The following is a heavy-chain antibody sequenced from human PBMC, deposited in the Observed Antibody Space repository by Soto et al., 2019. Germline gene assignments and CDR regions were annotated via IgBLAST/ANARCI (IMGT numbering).Heavy chain of an antibody. V-gene: IGHV3-23*01. Sequence: EVQILESGGSLVQPGGSLRLSCAASGFSFSSAAMNWVRQAPGKGLEWVSIISGSDGRKYYVDSVKGRFTISRDNSKNTLYLDMNSLRAEDTAVYYCAKSLNINYKNWFDPWGQGTLVTVSS. CDR3: AKSLNINYKNWFDP. D-gene: IGHD1-7*01. J-gene: IGHJ5*02. CDR1: GFSFSSAA. CDR2: ISGSDGRK.